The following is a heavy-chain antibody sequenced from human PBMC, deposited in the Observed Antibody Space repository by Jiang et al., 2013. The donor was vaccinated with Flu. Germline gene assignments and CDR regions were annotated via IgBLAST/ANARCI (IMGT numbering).Heavy chain of an antibody. V-gene: IGHV1-46*01. CDR1: GYTFTSYY. J-gene: IGHJ6*02. CDR3: ARPITMTPGYYGMDV. D-gene: IGHD3-22*01. CDR2: INPSGGST. Sequence: GAEVKKPGASVKVSCKASGYTFTSYYMHWVRQAPGQGLEWMGIINPSGGSTSYAQKFQGRVTMTRDTSTSTVYMELSSLRSEDTAVYYCARPITMTPGYYGMDVWGQGTTVTVSS.